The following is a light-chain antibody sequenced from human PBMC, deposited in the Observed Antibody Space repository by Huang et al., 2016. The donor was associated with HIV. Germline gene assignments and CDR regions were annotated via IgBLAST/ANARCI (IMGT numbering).Light chain of an antibody. V-gene: IGKV1-39*01. Sequence: DIQMTQSPSSLSASVGDSVTITCRVSQSISRYLNWYQQKPGKAPKLLIYSASSLQSGVPSRFSGSGSGTDFTLTISSLQPEDFGTYYCQQSYSTPRTFGPGSKVDIK. CDR3: QQSYSTPRT. CDR1: QSISRY. CDR2: SAS. J-gene: IGKJ3*01.